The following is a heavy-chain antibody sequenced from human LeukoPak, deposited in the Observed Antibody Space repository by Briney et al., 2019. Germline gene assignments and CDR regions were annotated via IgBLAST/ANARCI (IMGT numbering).Heavy chain of an antibody. J-gene: IGHJ4*02. V-gene: IGHV3-30*04. CDR1: GFTFSSYA. D-gene: IGHD2-2*01. CDR2: ARYDESTK. Sequence: PGRSLRLSCAASGFTFSSYAMHWVRQAPGKGLEWVAFARYDESTKFYADSVKGRFTISRDNSKTTLYLQMNSLRAEDTAVYYCAKDVPAAYFDYWGQGTLVTVSS. CDR3: AKDVPAAYFDY.